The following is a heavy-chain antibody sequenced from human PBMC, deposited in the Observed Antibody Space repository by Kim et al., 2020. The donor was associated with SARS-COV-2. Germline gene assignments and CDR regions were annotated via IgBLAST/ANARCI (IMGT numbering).Heavy chain of an antibody. Sequence: GGSLRLSCAASGFTLSSFAMHWVRQAPGKGLEWVAIISYDGSYEYYADSVKGRFTISRDNSKNTLFLQMSSLRAEDTAVYYCASVHTMVVTVSSLEHYGMDVWGLGTTVTVSS. CDR2: ISYDGSYE. CDR1: GFTLSSFA. CDR3: ASVHTMVVTVSSLEHYGMDV. V-gene: IGHV3-30*04. J-gene: IGHJ6*02. D-gene: IGHD2-21*02.